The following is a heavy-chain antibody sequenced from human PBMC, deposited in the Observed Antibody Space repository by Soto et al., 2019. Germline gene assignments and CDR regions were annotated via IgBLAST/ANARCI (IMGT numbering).Heavy chain of an antibody. CDR2: ISGSGGST. CDR1: GFTFSSYA. D-gene: IGHD6-19*01. V-gene: IGHV3-23*01. J-gene: IGHJ4*02. Sequence: PGGSLRLSCAASGFTFSSYAMNWVRQAPGKGLEWVSVISGSGGSTYYADSVKGRFTISRDNSKNTLYLQMNSLRADDTAVYYCASRSSGWYFDYWGQGTPVTVSS. CDR3: ASRSSGWYFDY.